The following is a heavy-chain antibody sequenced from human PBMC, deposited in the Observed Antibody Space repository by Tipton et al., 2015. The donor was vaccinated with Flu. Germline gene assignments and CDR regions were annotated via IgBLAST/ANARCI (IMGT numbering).Heavy chain of an antibody. CDR2: IKKDGSEK. CDR3: AAHCSGGSCSHAFDI. CDR1: GFTFSDYW. V-gene: IGHV3-7*01. D-gene: IGHD2-15*01. J-gene: IGHJ3*02. Sequence: SLRLSCAASGFTFSDYWMSWVRQAPGKGPEWVANIKKDGSEKYYVDSVKGRFTISRDNAKNSLYLQMNSLRAEDTAVYYCAAHCSGGSCSHAFDIWGQGTMVTVSS.